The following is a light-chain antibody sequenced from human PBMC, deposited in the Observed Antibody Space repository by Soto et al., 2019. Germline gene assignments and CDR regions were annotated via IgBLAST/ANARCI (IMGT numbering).Light chain of an antibody. Sequence: DIVMTQSPDSLAVSLGERATINCKSSQSVLYSSNNKNYLAWYQQKPGQPPKLLIYWASTRESGVPDRFSGSGSGTDFTLNISSLQAEDVAVYYCQQYYSTLGTFGQGTKLEIK. V-gene: IGKV4-1*01. CDR3: QQYYSTLGT. J-gene: IGKJ2*02. CDR1: QSVLYSSNNKNY. CDR2: WAS.